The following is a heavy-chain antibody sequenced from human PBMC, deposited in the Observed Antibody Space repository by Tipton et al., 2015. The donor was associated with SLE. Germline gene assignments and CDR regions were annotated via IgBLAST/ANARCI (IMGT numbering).Heavy chain of an antibody. CDR3: AKRFVGAIGYFDY. CDR2: ISGDGAVT. Sequence: WIRQSPGKGLEWVSSISGDGAVTYYTQSVKGRFTISRDNFKNTLYLQMSSLRAEDTAVYYCAKRFVGAIGYFDYWGQGTLVTVSS. J-gene: IGHJ4*02. D-gene: IGHD1-26*01. V-gene: IGHV3-23*01.